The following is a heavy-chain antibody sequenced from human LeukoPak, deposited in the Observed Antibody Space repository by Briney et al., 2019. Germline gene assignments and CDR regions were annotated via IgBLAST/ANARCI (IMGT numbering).Heavy chain of an antibody. D-gene: IGHD2-2*01. V-gene: IGHV3-23*01. Sequence: PGGSLRLSCAASGFTFSSYAMSWVRQAPGKGLEWVSAISGSGGSASYADSVKGRFTISRDNSKNTLYLQMNSLRAEDTAVYYCAKDPKPVRYQYFDYWGQGTLVTVSS. CDR3: AKDPKPVRYQYFDY. CDR2: ISGSGGSA. J-gene: IGHJ4*02. CDR1: GFTFSSYA.